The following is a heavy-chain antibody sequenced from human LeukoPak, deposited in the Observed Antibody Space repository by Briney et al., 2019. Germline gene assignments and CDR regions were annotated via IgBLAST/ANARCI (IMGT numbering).Heavy chain of an antibody. CDR3: TRGYSYGHYYYGMDV. CDR1: GGSFSGYY. V-gene: IGHV4-34*01. D-gene: IGHD5-18*01. CDR2: INHSGST. Sequence: SETLSLTCAVYGGSFSGYYWSWIRQPPGEGLEWIGEINHSGSTNYNPSLKSRVTISVDTSKNQFSLKLSSVTDADTAVYYCTRGYSYGHYYYGMDVWGQGTTVTVSS. J-gene: IGHJ6*02.